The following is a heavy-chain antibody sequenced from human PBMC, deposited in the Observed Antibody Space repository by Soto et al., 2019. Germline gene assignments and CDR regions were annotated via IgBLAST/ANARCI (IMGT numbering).Heavy chain of an antibody. D-gene: IGHD3-9*01. CDR2: INAANGNT. CDR3: XXDXRYDILPXXXXXYYYAMDV. CDR1: GYTFTNNA. Sequence: QVQLVQSGPEVREPGASVKVSCKASGYTFTNNAIHWVRQAPGQSPESLGWINAANGNTEYSLNFQGRVTITRDTFXXXAXXXXRXLXXXDXAXXXXXXDXRYDILPXXXXXYYYAMDVWGQGTTVTVS. J-gene: IGHJ6*02. V-gene: IGHV1-3*01.